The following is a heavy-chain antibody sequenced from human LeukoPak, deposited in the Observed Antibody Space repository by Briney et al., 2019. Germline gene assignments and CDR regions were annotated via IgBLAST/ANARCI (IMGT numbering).Heavy chain of an antibody. V-gene: IGHV1-2*02. J-gene: IGHJ4*02. D-gene: IGHD6-13*01. CDR2: INPNSGGT. Sequence: ASVKVSCKASGYTFTGYYMQWVRQAPGQGLEWMGWINPNSGGTNYAQKFQGRVTMTRATTISTAHMELSRLSADDAAVYYCARGMDSSSWYFRIALAGGLGTFDYWGQGTLVTVSS. CDR1: GYTFTGYY. CDR3: ARGMDSSSWYFRIALAGGLGTFDY.